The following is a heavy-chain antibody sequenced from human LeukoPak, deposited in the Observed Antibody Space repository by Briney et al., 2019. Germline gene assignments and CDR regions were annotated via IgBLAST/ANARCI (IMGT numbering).Heavy chain of an antibody. J-gene: IGHJ4*02. CDR3: AKDGGSGSDSFDY. D-gene: IGHD5-12*01. V-gene: IGHV3-30*18. Sequence: PGGSLRLSCAASGFTFSSYGIHWVRQAPGKGLEWVAVISYDGSNKYYADSVKGGFTISRDNSKNTLYLQMNSLRAEDTAVYYCAKDGGSGSDSFDYWGQGTLVTVSS. CDR1: GFTFSSYG. CDR2: ISYDGSNK.